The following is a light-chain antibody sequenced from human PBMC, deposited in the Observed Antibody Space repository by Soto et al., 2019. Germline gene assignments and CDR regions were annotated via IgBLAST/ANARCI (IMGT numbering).Light chain of an antibody. V-gene: IGKV1-39*01. CDR3: QQSQNTPRT. J-gene: IGKJ1*01. CDR2: AAS. CDR1: QSIGNY. Sequence: DIQMTQSPSSLSASVGDRVTITCRASQSIGNYLNWYQHKPGKAPKLLIYAASSLQSGVPSRFSGSGSGTDFTLTINSLQPEDFATYFCQQSQNTPRTFGQGTKVEIK.